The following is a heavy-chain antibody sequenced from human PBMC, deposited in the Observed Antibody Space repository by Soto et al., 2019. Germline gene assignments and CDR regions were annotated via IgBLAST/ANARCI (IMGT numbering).Heavy chain of an antibody. CDR1: GYSFSSYW. CDR3: ESGVRYGGEFSFAPHAFDV. J-gene: IGHJ3*01. CDR2: IYPGDSDT. V-gene: IGHV5-51*01. D-gene: IGHD5-18*01. Sequence: GESLMVSYKCSGYSFSSYWIGGVRQMPGKGLEWMGIIYPGDSDTRYSPSFEGQVTFSADRSISTAYLSWSSLKASDTDTYYCESGVRYGGEFSFAPHAFDVCGEGTMLTLSS.